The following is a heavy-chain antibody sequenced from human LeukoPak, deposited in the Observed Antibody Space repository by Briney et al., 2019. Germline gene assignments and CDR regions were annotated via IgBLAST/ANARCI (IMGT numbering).Heavy chain of an antibody. Sequence: GGSLRLSCAASGFTFSDSSMSWIRQAPGKGLEWVSYISSSGSTMDYADSVKGRVTISRDNAKNSLFLQMNSLRVEDTAVYYCARTARSFDYWGQGTLVTVSS. CDR1: GFTFSDSS. D-gene: IGHD2-21*02. CDR3: ARTARSFDY. CDR2: ISSSGSTM. V-gene: IGHV3-11*04. J-gene: IGHJ4*02.